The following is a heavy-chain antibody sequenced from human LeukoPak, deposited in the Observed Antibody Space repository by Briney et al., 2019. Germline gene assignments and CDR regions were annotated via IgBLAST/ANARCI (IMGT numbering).Heavy chain of an antibody. Sequence: SETLSLTCTVSGGSISSSSYYWGWIRQPPGKGLEWIGSIYYSGSTYYNPSLKSRVTISADTSKNQSSLKLSSVTAADTAVYYCARQLHSSSWYSRYYGMDVWGQGTTVTVSS. D-gene: IGHD6-13*01. V-gene: IGHV4-39*01. J-gene: IGHJ6*02. CDR1: GGSISSSSYY. CDR2: IYYSGST. CDR3: ARQLHSSSWYSRYYGMDV.